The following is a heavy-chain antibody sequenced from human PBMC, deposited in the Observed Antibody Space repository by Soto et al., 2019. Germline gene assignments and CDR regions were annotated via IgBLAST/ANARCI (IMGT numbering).Heavy chain of an antibody. Sequence: VVSLRLSCAASGFTFGSYAMSWVRQAPGKGLEWVSAISGSGGSTYYADSVKGRFTISRDNAKNSLYLQMNSLRAEDTAVYYCARKIYGSGSSYFDDWGQGTLVTVAS. CDR1: GFTFGSYA. J-gene: IGHJ4*02. CDR2: ISGSGGST. V-gene: IGHV3-23*01. CDR3: ARKIYGSGSSYFDD. D-gene: IGHD3-10*01.